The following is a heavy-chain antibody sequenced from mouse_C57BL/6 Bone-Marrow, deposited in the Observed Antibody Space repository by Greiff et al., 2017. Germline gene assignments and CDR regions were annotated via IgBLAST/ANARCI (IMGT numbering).Heavy chain of an antibody. D-gene: IGHD1-1*01. CDR3: ALITTEGFAY. J-gene: IGHJ3*01. CDR2: IYPGDGDT. CDR1: GYAFSSSW. V-gene: IGHV1-82*01. Sequence: QVQLKESGPELVKPGASVKISCKASGYAFSSSWMNWVKQRPGKGLEWIGRIYPGDGDTNYNGKFKGKATLTADKSSSTAYMQLSSLTSEDSAVYVCALITTEGFAYWGQGTLVTVSA.